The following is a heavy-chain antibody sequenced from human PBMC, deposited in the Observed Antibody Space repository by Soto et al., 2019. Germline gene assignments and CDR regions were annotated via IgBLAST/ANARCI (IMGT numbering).Heavy chain of an antibody. V-gene: IGHV1-18*01. D-gene: IGHD6-6*01. CDR1: GYTFHTYG. CDR2: ISTYNGNT. CDR3: ARKSSSSSWFDP. J-gene: IGHJ5*02. Sequence: QVQLVQSGAEVKKPGASVKVSCKASGYTFHTYGITWVRQAPGQGLERMGWISTYNGNTEYVQKFQDRVTMTTDPATRTAYMERRSLRSDDTAVYYCARKSSSSSWFDPWGQGTLVTVSS.